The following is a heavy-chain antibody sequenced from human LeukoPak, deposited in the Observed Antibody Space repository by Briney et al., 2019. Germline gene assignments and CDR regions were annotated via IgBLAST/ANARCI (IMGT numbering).Heavy chain of an antibody. J-gene: IGHJ4*02. CDR3: AKIWVLGAPGIGGGY. CDR1: GFTFSNYG. V-gene: IGHV3-30*02. D-gene: IGHD3-16*01. CDR2: IRYDGSNK. Sequence: PGGSLRLSCAASGFTFSNYGMHWVRQAPGKGLEWVAFIRYDGSNKYYADSVKGRFTISRDNSKNTLYLQMNSLRAEDTAVYYCAKIWVLGAPGIGGGYWGQGTLVTVSS.